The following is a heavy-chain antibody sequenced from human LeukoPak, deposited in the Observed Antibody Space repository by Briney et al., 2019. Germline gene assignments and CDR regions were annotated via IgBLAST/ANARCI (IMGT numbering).Heavy chain of an antibody. D-gene: IGHD3-10*01. Sequence: SETLSLTCTVSGGSISGSTSYWGWIRQSPGKGLEWIGLLNYSGTTYYNPSFKSRVSISIDRSRTQFSLKLSSVTAADTAVYYCAREPLYGSGKGNDYWGQGTLVTVSS. CDR2: LNYSGTT. CDR3: AREPLYGSGKGNDY. CDR1: GGSISGSTSY. J-gene: IGHJ4*02. V-gene: IGHV4-39*07.